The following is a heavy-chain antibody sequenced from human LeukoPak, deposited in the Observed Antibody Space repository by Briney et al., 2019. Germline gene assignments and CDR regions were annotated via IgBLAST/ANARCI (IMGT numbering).Heavy chain of an antibody. V-gene: IGHV3-30*04. J-gene: IGHJ4*02. CDR3: ATYRQVLLPFES. CDR1: GFTFSNYA. CDR2: ISYDGSNK. Sequence: GGSLRLSCAASGFTFSNYAMHWVRQAPGKGLEWVAVISYDGSNKYYADSVKGRFTISRDNPKNTLSLQMNSLRAEDTAIYYCATYRQVLLPFESWGQGTLVTVSS. D-gene: IGHD2-8*02.